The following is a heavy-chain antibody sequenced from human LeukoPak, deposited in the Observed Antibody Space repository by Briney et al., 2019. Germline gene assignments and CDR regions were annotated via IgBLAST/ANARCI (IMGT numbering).Heavy chain of an antibody. D-gene: IGHD7-27*01. CDR3: ARSTSGCFDY. V-gene: IGHV3-74*03. Sequence: PGGSLRLSCAASGFTFSSYWMHWVRQAPGKGLVWVARINNDGSTTMYADSVKGRFTISRVNAKNTLYLQMNNQRPEDTAVYYCARSTSGCFDYWGQGALVTVSS. CDR1: GFTFSSYW. J-gene: IGHJ4*02. CDR2: INNDGSTT.